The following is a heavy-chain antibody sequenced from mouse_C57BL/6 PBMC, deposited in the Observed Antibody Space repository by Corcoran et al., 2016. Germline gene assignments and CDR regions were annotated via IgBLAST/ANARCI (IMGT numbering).Heavy chain of an antibody. D-gene: IGHD2-3*01. CDR2: INPNNGGT. Sequence: EVQLQQSVPELVKPGASVKISCKASGYTFTDYYMNWVKQSHGKSLEWIGDINPNNGGTSYNQKFKGKATLTVDKSSSTAYMEFRSLTSEDSAVYYCARGGYSYYYAMDYWGQGTSVTVSS. V-gene: IGHV1-26*01. J-gene: IGHJ4*01. CDR3: ARGGYSYYYAMDY. CDR1: GYTFTDYY.